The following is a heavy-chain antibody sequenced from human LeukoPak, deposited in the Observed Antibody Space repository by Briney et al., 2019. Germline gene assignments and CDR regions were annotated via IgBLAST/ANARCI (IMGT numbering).Heavy chain of an antibody. CDR1: AGSISRSSYY. CDR3: ARFQSRYGPFDY. J-gene: IGHJ4*02. CDR2: IYYSGST. V-gene: IGHV4-39*07. D-gene: IGHD5-18*01. Sequence: SETLSLTCNVSAGSISRSSYYWGWIRQPTGKGLEWIGTIYYSGSTYYNPSLKSRVTISVDTSNKQFSLKLTSVTAADTAVYYCARFQSRYGPFDYGGQGALVTVSS.